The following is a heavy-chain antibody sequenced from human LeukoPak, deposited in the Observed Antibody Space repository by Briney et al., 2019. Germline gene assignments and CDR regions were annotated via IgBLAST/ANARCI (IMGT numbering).Heavy chain of an antibody. CDR1: GFTFSSYS. V-gene: IGHV3-21*01. CDR2: ISSSSSYI. Sequence: GGSLRLSCAASGFTFSSYSMNWVRQAPGKGLEWVSSISSSSSYIYYADSVKGRFTISRDNAKISLYLQMNSLRAEDTAVYYCARDWQLLRGKDDYWGQGTLVTVSS. D-gene: IGHD1-26*01. J-gene: IGHJ4*02. CDR3: ARDWQLLRGKDDY.